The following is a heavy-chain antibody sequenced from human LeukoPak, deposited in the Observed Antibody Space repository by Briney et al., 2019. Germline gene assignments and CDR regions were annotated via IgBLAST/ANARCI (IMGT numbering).Heavy chain of an antibody. D-gene: IGHD6-13*01. CDR3: ARAGGIAAADSNWFDP. J-gene: IGHJ5*02. CDR2: TYYRSKWYN. V-gene: IGHV6-1*01. Sequence: SQTLSLTFAISGDSVSSNSAAWNWIRQSPSRGLEWLGSTYYRSKWYNDYAVSVKSRITINPDTSKNQFSLQLNSVTPEDTAVYYCARAGGIAAADSNWFDPWGQGTLVTVSS. CDR1: GDSVSSNSAA.